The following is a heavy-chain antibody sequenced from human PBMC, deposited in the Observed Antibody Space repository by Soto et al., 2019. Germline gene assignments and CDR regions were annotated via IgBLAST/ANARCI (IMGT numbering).Heavy chain of an antibody. CDR1: GFTFSSYS. CDR3: ARSDTAMATNWYFDL. CDR2: ISSSSSYI. D-gene: IGHD5-18*01. V-gene: IGHV3-21*01. J-gene: IGHJ2*01. Sequence: GGSLRLSCAASGFTFSSYSMNWVRQAPGKGLEWVSSISSSSSYIYYADSVKGRFTISGDNAKNSLYLQMNSLRAEDTAVYYCARSDTAMATNWYFDLWGRGTLVTVSS.